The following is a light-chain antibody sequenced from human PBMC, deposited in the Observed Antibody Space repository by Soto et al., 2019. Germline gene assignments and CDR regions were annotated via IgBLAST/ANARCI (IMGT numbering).Light chain of an antibody. CDR2: WAS. V-gene: IGKV4-1*01. J-gene: IGKJ1*01. CDR1: QSLVDNSSKRSY. Sequence: DIVMTQSPDCLAVSLGERATINCKSSQSLVDNSSKRSYLGWHQQKPGQPPKLLIYWASTRESGVPDRFSGSGSGTDFTLTISSLQAEDVAVYYCQQYYTTPVTFGQGTKVEIK. CDR3: QQYYTTPVT.